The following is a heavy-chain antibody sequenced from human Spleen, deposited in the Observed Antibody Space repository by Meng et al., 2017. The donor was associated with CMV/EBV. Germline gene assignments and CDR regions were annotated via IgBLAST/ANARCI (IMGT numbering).Heavy chain of an antibody. CDR2: INPSGGST. CDR1: GYTFTNYY. Sequence: QVQLVPSGAEVKKPGPSVKVSCKASGYTFTNYYMHWVRQAPGQGLEWMGVINPSGGSTNYAQKFQGRLTMTRDTSTSTVYMELSSLRSEDTAVYYCARGDGGNGSDYWGQGTLVTASS. CDR3: ARGDGGNGSDY. J-gene: IGHJ4*02. D-gene: IGHD4-23*01. V-gene: IGHV1-46*01.